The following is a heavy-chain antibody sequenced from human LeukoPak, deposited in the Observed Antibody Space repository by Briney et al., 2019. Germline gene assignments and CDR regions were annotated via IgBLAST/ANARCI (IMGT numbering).Heavy chain of an antibody. CDR2: INPNSGGT. V-gene: IGHV1-2*02. CDR3: ATRFYSSSWTAFDY. J-gene: IGHJ4*02. CDR1: GYTFTSYG. Sequence: ASVKVSCKASGYTFTSYGISWVRQAPGQGLEWMGWINPNSGGTNYAQKFQGRVTMTRDTSISTAYMELSRLRSDDTAVYYCATRFYSSSWTAFDYWGQGTLVTVSS. D-gene: IGHD6-13*01.